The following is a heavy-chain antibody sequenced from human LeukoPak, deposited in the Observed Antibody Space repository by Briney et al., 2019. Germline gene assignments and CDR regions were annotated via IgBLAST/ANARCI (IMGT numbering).Heavy chain of an antibody. V-gene: IGHV3-23*01. CDR3: AKGARCGGDCFPYFDY. Sequence: PGGSLRLSCTASGFTLSSYVTIWVRQAPGKGLEWVSAISSSGGNTNYADSVKGRFTISRDNSKNTLYLQMDSLRDDDTAVYYCAKGARCGGDCFPYFDYWGQGTLVTVSS. J-gene: IGHJ4*02. CDR2: ISSSGGNT. CDR1: GFTLSSYV. D-gene: IGHD2-21*02.